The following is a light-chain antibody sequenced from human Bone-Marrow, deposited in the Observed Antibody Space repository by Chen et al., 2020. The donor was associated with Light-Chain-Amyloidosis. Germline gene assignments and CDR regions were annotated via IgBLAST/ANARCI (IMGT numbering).Light chain of an antibody. J-gene: IGKJ5*01. Sequence: DIQMTQSPSSLSASVGDRVTITCRASQSINNYLNWYQHRPGKAPKLLIHAASTLHGGVPSRFSGSGSGTDFTLTITSLQPEDFATYYCQQTFMTPRAFGQGALLEIK. CDR2: AAS. CDR1: QSINNY. V-gene: IGKV1-39*01. CDR3: QQTFMTPRA.